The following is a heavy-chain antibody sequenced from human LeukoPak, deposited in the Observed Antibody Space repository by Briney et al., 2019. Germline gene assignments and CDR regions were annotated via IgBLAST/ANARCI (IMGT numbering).Heavy chain of an antibody. J-gene: IGHJ4*02. D-gene: IGHD5-18*01. CDR1: GYTFSGYY. V-gene: IGHV1-2*02. CDR3: AKDTGNFNLGDY. Sequence: ASVRVSCKASGYTFSGYYLHWVRQAPGQGLEWMGWINPDSSTNYAQKFEGRVTMTRATSISTAFMELSRLTSDDTAVYYCAKDTGNFNLGDYWGQGTLVTVSS. CDR2: INPDSST.